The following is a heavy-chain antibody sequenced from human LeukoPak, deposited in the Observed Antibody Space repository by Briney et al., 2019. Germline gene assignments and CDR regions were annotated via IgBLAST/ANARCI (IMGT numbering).Heavy chain of an antibody. CDR3: ARHDRSIGANYAVTWDRFDP. V-gene: IGHV5-51*01. J-gene: IGHJ5*02. CDR2: IYPGDSDT. D-gene: IGHD1-26*01. Sequence: GESLKISCKGSGYSFTSYWIGWVRQMPGKGLEWMGIIYPGDSDTRYSPSFQGQVTISADKSISTAYLQWSSLKASDTAMYYCARHDRSIGANYAVTWDRFDPWGQGTLVTVSS. CDR1: GYSFTSYW.